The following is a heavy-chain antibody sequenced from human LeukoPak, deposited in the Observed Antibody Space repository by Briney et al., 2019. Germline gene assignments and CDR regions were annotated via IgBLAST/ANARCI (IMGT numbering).Heavy chain of an antibody. Sequence: GGSLRLSCAASGFTVSSNYMSWVRQAPGKGLEWVSVIYGGGSTYYADSVKGRFTISRDNSKNTLYLQMNSLRAEDTAVYYCARQTYYYGSGSPDAFDIWGQGTMVTVSS. CDR1: GFTVSSNY. V-gene: IGHV3-53*01. J-gene: IGHJ3*02. CDR3: ARQTYYYGSGSPDAFDI. CDR2: IYGGGST. D-gene: IGHD3-10*01.